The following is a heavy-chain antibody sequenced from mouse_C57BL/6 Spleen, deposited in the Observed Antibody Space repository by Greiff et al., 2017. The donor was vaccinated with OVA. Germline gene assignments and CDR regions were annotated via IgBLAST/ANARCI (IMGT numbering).Heavy chain of an antibody. CDR1: GYTFTSYW. Sequence: QVQLQQPGAELVKPGASVKMSCKASGYTFTSYWITWVKQRPGQGLEWIGDIYPGSGSTNYNEKFKSKATLTVDTSSSTAYMQLSSLTSEDSAVDYCARHDYDEDYFDYWGQGTTLTVSS. CDR2: IYPGSGST. CDR3: ARHDYDEDYFDY. D-gene: IGHD2-4*01. J-gene: IGHJ2*01. V-gene: IGHV1-55*01.